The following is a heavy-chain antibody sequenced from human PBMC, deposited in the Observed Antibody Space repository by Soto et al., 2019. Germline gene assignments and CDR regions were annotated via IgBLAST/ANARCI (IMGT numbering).Heavy chain of an antibody. J-gene: IGHJ4*02. CDR1: GYTFTSYA. CDR2: INAGNGNT. D-gene: IGHD4-4*01. Sequence: GASVKVSCKASGYTFTSYAMHWVRQAPGQRLEWMGWINAGNGNTKYSQKFQGRVTITRDTSASTAYMELSSLRSEDTAVYYCARDAFRLHNFAYWGQGTLVPVSS. V-gene: IGHV1-3*01. CDR3: ARDAFRLHNFAY.